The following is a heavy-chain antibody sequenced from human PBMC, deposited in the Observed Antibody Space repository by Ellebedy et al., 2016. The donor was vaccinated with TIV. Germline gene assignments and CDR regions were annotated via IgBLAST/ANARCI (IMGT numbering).Heavy chain of an antibody. J-gene: IGHJ5*01. D-gene: IGHD4-17*01. CDR1: GFSFRSYW. V-gene: IGHV3-7*01. Sequence: PGGSLRLSCIGSGFSFRSYWMGWVRQAPGKGLEWVANIYQDGSDQYYADSVKGRFTISRDNANRLMFLHMNSLRVEDTAVYYCARRGSYGDYAVQINSWFDSWGQGTLVTVSS. CDR2: IYQDGSDQ. CDR3: ARRGSYGDYAVQINSWFDS.